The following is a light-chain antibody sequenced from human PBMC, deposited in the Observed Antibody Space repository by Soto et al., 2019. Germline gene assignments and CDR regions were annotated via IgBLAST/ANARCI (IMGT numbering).Light chain of an antibody. CDR1: QRRNASD. CDR3: QQYGSSPLIT. Sequence: DIVLTQSTGTLSLSSGERATLSCRASQRRNASDTAWDQQKPGQAPKFLIYGVSSRATGIPDRFSVSGSGTDFTLTISRLEPEDFAVYHCQQYGSSPLITFGQGTRLEIK. J-gene: IGKJ5*01. V-gene: IGKV3-20*01. CDR2: GVS.